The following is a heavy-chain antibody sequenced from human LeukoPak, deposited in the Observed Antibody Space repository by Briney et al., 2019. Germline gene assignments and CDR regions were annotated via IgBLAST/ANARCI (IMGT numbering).Heavy chain of an antibody. V-gene: IGHV1-18*01. J-gene: IGHJ3*02. CDR1: GYTFTSYG. Sequence: GASVKVSCKASGYTFTSYGISWVRQAPGQGLEWMGWISAYNGNTNYAQKFQGRVTMTRNTSISTAYMELSSLRSEDTAVYYCARALTFDDAFDIWGQGTMVTVSS. CDR3: ARALTFDDAFDI. CDR2: ISAYNGNT. D-gene: IGHD3-16*01.